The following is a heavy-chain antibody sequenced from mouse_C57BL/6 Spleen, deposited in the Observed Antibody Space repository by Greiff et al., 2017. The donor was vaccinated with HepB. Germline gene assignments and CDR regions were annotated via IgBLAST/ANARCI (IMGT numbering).Heavy chain of an antibody. V-gene: IGHV1-15*01. CDR3: TRFRGGVYFDY. CDR1: GYTFTDYE. Sequence: ESGAELVRPGASVTLSCKASGYTFTDYEMHWVKQTPVHGLEWIGAIDPETGCTAYNQKFKGKAILTADKSSSTAYMELRSLTSEDSAVYYCTRFRGGVYFDYWGQGTTLTVSS. CDR2: IDPETGCT. D-gene: IGHD3-3*01. J-gene: IGHJ2*01.